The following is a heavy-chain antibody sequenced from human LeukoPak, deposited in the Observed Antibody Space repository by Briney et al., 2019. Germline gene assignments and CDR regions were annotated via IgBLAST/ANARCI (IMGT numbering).Heavy chain of an antibody. CDR2: ISSSSSYI. D-gene: IGHD4-17*01. CDR1: GFTFSSYS. CDR3: ATTDYYYGMDV. V-gene: IGHV3-21*01. J-gene: IGHJ6*02. Sequence: AGGSLRPSCAASGFTFSSYSMNWVRQAPGKGLEWVSSISSSSSYIYYADSVKGRFTISRDNAKNSLYLQMNSLGAEDTAVYYCATTDYYYGMDVWGQGTTVTVSS.